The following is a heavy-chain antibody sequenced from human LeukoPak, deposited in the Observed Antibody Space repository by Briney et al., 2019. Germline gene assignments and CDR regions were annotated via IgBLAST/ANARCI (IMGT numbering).Heavy chain of an antibody. Sequence: PGGSLRLSCAASGFSFSDYGMHWVRQAPGKGLECVALISNDGTNKFYVDPVKGRFTISRDNSKNTLYLQMDSLRTEDTAVYYCARAWVRGNSYYVDYWGQGTLVTVFS. D-gene: IGHD4-23*01. CDR2: ISNDGTNK. J-gene: IGHJ4*02. CDR1: GFSFSDYG. CDR3: ARAWVRGNSYYVDY. V-gene: IGHV3-30*03.